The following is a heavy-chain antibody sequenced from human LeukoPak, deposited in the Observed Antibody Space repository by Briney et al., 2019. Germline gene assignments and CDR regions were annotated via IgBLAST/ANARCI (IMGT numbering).Heavy chain of an antibody. Sequence: PGGSLRLSCAASGFTFSSYAMSWVRQAPGKGLEWVSAISCSGGSTYYADSVKGRFTISRDNSKNTLYLQMNSLRAEDTAVYYCAKAYYGSGSYYNPLFDYWGQGTLVTVSS. CDR2: ISCSGGST. CDR3: AKAYYGSGSYYNPLFDY. D-gene: IGHD3-10*01. CDR1: GFTFSSYA. J-gene: IGHJ4*02. V-gene: IGHV3-23*01.